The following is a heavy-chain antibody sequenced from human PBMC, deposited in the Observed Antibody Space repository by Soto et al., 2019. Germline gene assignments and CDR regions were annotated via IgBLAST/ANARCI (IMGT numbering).Heavy chain of an antibody. Sequence: QVQLVQSGAEVKKPGASVRISCKASGYTLTNYYMHWVRQAPGQGLQWMGIINPCGGTSTYAQKFQDKRTVTRDASTSPVPEERRSLPTDASSIYYSARGLRQGGGFDPWGQGTLVTVSS. V-gene: IGHV1-46*01. J-gene: IGHJ5*02. CDR1: GYTLTNYY. CDR3: ARGLRQGGGFDP. D-gene: IGHD3-16*01. CDR2: INPCGGTS.